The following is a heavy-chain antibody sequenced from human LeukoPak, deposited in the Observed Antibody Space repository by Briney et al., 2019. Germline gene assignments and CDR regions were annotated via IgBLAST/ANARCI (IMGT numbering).Heavy chain of an antibody. D-gene: IGHD1-26*01. Sequence: XXGXXXEWVANIKQDGSEKYYVDSVKGRFTISRDNAKNSLYLQMNSLRAEDTAVYYCARRLSGSQDTWGQGTLVTVSS. CDR3: ARRLSGSQDT. J-gene: IGHJ5*02. CDR2: IKQDGSEK. V-gene: IGHV3-7*01.